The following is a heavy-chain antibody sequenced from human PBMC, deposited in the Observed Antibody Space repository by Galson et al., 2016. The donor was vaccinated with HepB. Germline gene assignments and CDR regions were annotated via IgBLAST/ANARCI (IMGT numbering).Heavy chain of an antibody. Sequence: SLRLSCAGSGFTFSNYAISWVRQAPGKGLEWVSVISGSGGSTYYADSVKGRSTISRDNSKNKMYLQMNSLRAEDTAVYYCAKEGSKLARNYYYGMDVWGKGTTVTVSS. V-gene: IGHV3-23*01. CDR2: ISGSGGST. D-gene: IGHD3-10*01. J-gene: IGHJ6*04. CDR1: GFTFSNYA. CDR3: AKEGSKLARNYYYGMDV.